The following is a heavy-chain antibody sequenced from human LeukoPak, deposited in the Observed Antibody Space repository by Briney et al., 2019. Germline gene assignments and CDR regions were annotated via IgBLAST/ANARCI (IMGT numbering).Heavy chain of an antibody. D-gene: IGHD4-17*01. CDR1: GYTFTSYG. V-gene: IGHV1-18*01. J-gene: IGHJ5*02. CDR2: ISACNGNT. CDR3: ATVSGTSVTTGWFDP. Sequence: ASVKVSCKASGYTFTSYGISWVRQAPGQGLEWMGWISACNGNTNYAQKFQGRVTMTTDTSTSTAYMELRSLRSEDTAVYYCATVSGTSVTTGWFDPWGQGTLVTVSS.